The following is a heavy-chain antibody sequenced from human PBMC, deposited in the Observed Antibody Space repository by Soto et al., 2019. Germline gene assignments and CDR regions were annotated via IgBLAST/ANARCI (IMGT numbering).Heavy chain of an antibody. CDR1: GFAFNSYG. J-gene: IGHJ6*02. V-gene: IGHV3-21*01. Sequence: GGSLRLSCEAAGFAFNSYGINWVRQAPGKGLEWVSFISGSSGNIYYGDSVRGRFTISRDNAKKSVYLQMNSLRVEDTAIYYCARTWIRFGPNDYWGQGAPVTVSQVKRDEYGSGVSWFTYGMDIWGQGTTVTVSS. CDR3: ARTWIRFGPNDYWGQGAPVTVSQVKRDEYGSGVSWFTYGMDI. D-gene: IGHD3-10*01. CDR2: ISGSSGNI.